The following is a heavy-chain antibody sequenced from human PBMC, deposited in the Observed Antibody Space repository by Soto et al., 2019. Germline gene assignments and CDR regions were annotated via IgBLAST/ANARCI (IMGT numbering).Heavy chain of an antibody. CDR1: GGYISSSSHY. Sequence: QLQLQESGPGVVKPSETLSLTCTVSGGYISSSSHYWGWISQPPGTGLEWIGNIYFRGSTYYNSSLRSRLTVIRGTSKNKISLNLTAVTATDTAIYDCASLSREFCVFGVCTVRSGWFDSWGQGTLVTVSS. CDR2: IYFRGST. J-gene: IGHJ5*01. D-gene: IGHD2-21*01. V-gene: IGHV4-39*01. CDR3: ASLSREFCVFGVCTVRSGWFDS.